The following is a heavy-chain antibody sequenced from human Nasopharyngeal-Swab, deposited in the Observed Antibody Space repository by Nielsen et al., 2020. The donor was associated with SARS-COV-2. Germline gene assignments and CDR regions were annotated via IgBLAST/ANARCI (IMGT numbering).Heavy chain of an antibody. J-gene: IGHJ6*02. CDR2: INSDESST. Sequence: WLRLPPGKGLVWVSRINSDESSTSCADSVRRRFTISRDHAKNTLYLQMNSLRAEDTAVYYCARCWVGYGDWNVWGQGTTVTVSS. CDR3: ARCWVGYGDWNV. V-gene: IGHV3-74*01. D-gene: IGHD4-17*01.